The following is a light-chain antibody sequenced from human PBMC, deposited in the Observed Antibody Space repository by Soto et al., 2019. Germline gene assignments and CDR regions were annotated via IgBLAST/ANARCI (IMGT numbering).Light chain of an antibody. CDR1: QSVSSNY. Sequence: EIVLTQSPGTLSLSPGERATLSCRASQSVSSNYSAWYQQKPGQAPTLLIYGASSRATGIPDRFSGSGSGTDFTLTIRRLEPEDFALYYCQQYGSSPRVTFGGGTKVEIK. CDR2: GAS. J-gene: IGKJ4*01. V-gene: IGKV3-20*01. CDR3: QQYGSSPRVT.